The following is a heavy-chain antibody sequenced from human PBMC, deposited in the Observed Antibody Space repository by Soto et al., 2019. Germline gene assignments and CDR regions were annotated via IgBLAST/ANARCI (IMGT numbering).Heavy chain of an antibody. D-gene: IGHD2-8*02. CDR1: GRSISSVNYY. V-gene: IGHV4-39*07. CDR2: INHSGST. CDR3: ARDKITGLFDY. Sequence: PSETLSLTCTVFGRSISSVNYYWTWIRQPPGTGLEWIGEINHSGSTNYNPSLKSRVTISVDTSKNQFSLKLTSVTAADTAVYYCARDKITGLFDYWGQGTLVTVSS. J-gene: IGHJ4*02.